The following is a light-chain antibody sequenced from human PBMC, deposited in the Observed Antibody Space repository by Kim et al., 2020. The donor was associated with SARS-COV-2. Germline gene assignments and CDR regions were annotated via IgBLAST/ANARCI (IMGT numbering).Light chain of an antibody. CDR3: QQYNSNAWT. V-gene: IGKV1-5*03. CDR1: QSFSTW. CDR2: KAS. J-gene: IGKJ1*01. Sequence: ASGGDRVTITCRASQSFSTWLAWYQQKPGKAPKLLIYKASSLESGVPSRFSGSGSGTEFTLTISSLQPDDLATYYCQQYNSNAWTFGQGTKVDIK.